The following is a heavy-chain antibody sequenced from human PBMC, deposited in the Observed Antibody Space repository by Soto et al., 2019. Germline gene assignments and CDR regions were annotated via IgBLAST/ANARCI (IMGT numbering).Heavy chain of an antibody. V-gene: IGHV1-8*01. Sequence: GASVKVSCKASGYTFTSYVINWVRQATGQGLEWMGWMSPNSGNTGYAQKFQGRVTMTRNTSIRTAYMELSGLRSEDTAIYYCARWKNYDNAFDIWGQGTMVTVSS. D-gene: IGHD1-7*01. J-gene: IGHJ3*02. CDR2: MSPNSGNT. CDR3: ARWKNYDNAFDI. CDR1: GYTFTSYV.